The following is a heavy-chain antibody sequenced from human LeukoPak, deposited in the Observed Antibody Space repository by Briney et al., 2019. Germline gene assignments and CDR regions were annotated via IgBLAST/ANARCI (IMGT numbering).Heavy chain of an antibody. Sequence: GGSLRLSCAASGFTFSSYAMHWVRQAPGKGLEWVVVISYDGSNKYYADAVKGRFTISRDNSKNTLYLQMNSLRAEDTAVYYCARDSSMVRGVIYYFDYWGQGTLVTVSS. J-gene: IGHJ4*02. CDR2: ISYDGSNK. CDR1: GFTFSSYA. CDR3: ARDSSMVRGVIYYFDY. D-gene: IGHD3-10*01. V-gene: IGHV3-30*04.